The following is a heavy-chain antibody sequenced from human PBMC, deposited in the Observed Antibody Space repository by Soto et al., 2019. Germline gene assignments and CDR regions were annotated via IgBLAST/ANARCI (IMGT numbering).Heavy chain of an antibody. Sequence: QVRLVESGGGVVQPGRSLRLSCAASGFDFSDHGMHWVRQAPGEGLEWVTVISYDGTAKYYKESVKGRFTTSRDNSKKTLYLQIDSLRVEDTAVYYCAKDEGRFLRNYFNYGIDVWGIGTTVTVSA. J-gene: IGHJ6*04. CDR2: ISYDGTAK. CDR1: GFDFSDHG. V-gene: IGHV3-33*03. D-gene: IGHD3-3*01. CDR3: AKDEGRFLRNYFNYGIDV.